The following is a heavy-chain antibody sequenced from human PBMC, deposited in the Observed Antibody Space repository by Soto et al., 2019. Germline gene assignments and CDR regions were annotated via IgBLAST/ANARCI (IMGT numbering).Heavy chain of an antibody. V-gene: IGHV4-30-4*01. D-gene: IGHD3-10*01. CDR3: ARGSGKYGLDV. J-gene: IGHJ6*02. CDR1: GGSISNGDYY. CDR2: IYYSGST. Sequence: QVQLQESGPGLVKPSQTLSLTCAVSGGSISNGDYYWSWIRQPPGKGLEWIGVIYYSGSTDYSPSLKSRVTISVDTSKNRFSLKLTSVTVADTAVYNCARGSGKYGLDVWGLGTTVTVSS.